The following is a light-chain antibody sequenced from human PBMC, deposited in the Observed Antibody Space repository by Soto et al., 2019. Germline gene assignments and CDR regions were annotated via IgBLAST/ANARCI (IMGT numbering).Light chain of an antibody. J-gene: IGKJ2*01. CDR3: QQSYSTPYT. V-gene: IGKV3-15*01. CDR2: GAS. CDR1: QSVNNK. Sequence: EIVMTQSPATLSVSPGERVTLSCRASQSVNNKVAWYQQKPGQAPRLLIFGASTRATGIPARFRGSGSVTEFTLTISSLQSEDFATYYCQQSYSTPYTFGQGTKLEIK.